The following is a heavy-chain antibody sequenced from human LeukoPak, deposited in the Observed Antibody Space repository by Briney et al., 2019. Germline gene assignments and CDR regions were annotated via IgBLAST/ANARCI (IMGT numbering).Heavy chain of an antibody. CDR1: GFTFSSYA. D-gene: IGHD3-10*01. J-gene: IGHJ5*02. CDR2: ISGSGGST. CDR3: AKVGSITMVRGVIYWFDP. Sequence: GGSLRLSCAASGFTFSSYAMSWVRQAPGKGLEWVSAISGSGGSTYYADSVKGRFTISRDNSKNTLYPQMNSLRAEDTAVYYCAKVGSITMVRGVIYWFDPWGQGTLVTVSS. V-gene: IGHV3-23*01.